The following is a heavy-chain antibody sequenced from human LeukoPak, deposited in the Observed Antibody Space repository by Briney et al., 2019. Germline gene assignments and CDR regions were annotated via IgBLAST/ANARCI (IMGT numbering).Heavy chain of an antibody. J-gene: IGHJ6*03. D-gene: IGHD3-10*02. Sequence: PSETLSLTCTVSGGSISSGSYYWSWIRQPAGKGLEWIGRIYTSGSTNYNPSLKSRVTISVDTSKNQFSLKLSSVTAADTAVYYCAREYVRGVIISGYYYYYMDVWGKGTTVTISS. CDR3: AREYVRGVIISGYYYYYMDV. CDR1: GGSISSGSYY. CDR2: IYTSGST. V-gene: IGHV4-61*02.